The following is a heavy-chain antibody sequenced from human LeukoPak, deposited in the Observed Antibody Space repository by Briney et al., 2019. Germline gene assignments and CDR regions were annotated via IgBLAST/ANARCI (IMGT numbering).Heavy chain of an antibody. J-gene: IGHJ4*02. V-gene: IGHV3-21*01. CDR3: ARADY. Sequence: PGGSLRLSCAASGFTFSSYSMNWVRQAPGKGLEWVSSISSSSSYIYYEDSVKGRFTISRDNAKNSLYLQMNSLRAEDTAVYYCARADYWGQGTLVTVSS. CDR1: GFTFSSYS. CDR2: ISSSSSYI.